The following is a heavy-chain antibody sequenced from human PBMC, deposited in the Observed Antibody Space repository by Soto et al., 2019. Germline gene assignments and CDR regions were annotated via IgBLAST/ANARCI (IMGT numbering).Heavy chain of an antibody. Sequence: PVGSLRLSCAASGFTFSSYAMHWVRQAPGKGLEWVAVISYDGSNKYYADSVKGRFTISRDNSKNTLYLQMNSLRAEDTAVYYCARDLYSSSWFDYWGQGTLVTVSS. CDR2: ISYDGSNK. CDR1: GFTFSSYA. J-gene: IGHJ4*02. D-gene: IGHD6-13*01. CDR3: ARDLYSSSWFDY. V-gene: IGHV3-30-3*01.